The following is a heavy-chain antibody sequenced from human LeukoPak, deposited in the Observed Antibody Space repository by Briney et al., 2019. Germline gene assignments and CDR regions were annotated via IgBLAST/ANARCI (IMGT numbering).Heavy chain of an antibody. J-gene: IGHJ4*02. CDR1: GFTFSSYA. Sequence: GGSLRLSCAASGFTFSSYAITWVRQAPGKGLEWVSTISASGGTTYYADSVKGRFTISRDNSKDTLHLQMSSLRAEDTAVYYCAKSPDVALVNFDYWGQGSLVTVSS. CDR2: ISASGGTT. V-gene: IGHV3-23*01. CDR3: AKSPDVALVNFDY. D-gene: IGHD3-3*02.